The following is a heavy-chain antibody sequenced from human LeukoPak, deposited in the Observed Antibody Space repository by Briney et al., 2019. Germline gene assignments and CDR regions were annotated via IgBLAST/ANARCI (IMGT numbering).Heavy chain of an antibody. CDR2: IRYDGSNK. J-gene: IGHJ5*02. D-gene: IGHD2-15*01. CDR3: AKSNCSGGSCYLNWFDP. CDR1: GFTFSSYG. V-gene: IGHV3-30*02. Sequence: GGSLRLSCAASGFTFSSYGMHWVRQAPGKGLEWVAFIRYDGSNKYYADSVRGRFTISRDNSKNTLYLQMNSLRAEDTAVYYCAKSNCSGGSCYLNWFDPWGQGTLVTVSS.